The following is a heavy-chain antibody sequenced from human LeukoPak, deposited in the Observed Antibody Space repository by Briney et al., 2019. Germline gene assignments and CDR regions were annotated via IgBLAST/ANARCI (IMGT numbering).Heavy chain of an antibody. CDR1: GFTFSSYA. CDR3: ARDHLHGPFYYYYGMDV. J-gene: IGHJ6*02. V-gene: IGHV3-30*04. D-gene: IGHD5-24*01. CDR2: ISYGGSNK. Sequence: PGGSLRLSCAASGFTFSSYAMHWVRQAPGKGLEWVAVISYGGSNKYYADSVKGRFIISRDNSKNTLYLQMNSLRAEGTAVYYCARDHLHGPFYYYYGMDVWGQGTTVTVSS.